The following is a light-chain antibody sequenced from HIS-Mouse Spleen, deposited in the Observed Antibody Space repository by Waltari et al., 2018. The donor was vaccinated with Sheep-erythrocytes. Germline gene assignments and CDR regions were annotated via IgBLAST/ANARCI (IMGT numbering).Light chain of an antibody. CDR2: DVS. CDR1: TMSVGGFTH. V-gene: IGLV2-11*01. J-gene: IGLJ1*01. Sequence: QSALPQPRSVPGSPGHPVHLSRLGTTMSVGGFTHVPWYQQHPGKAPKLMFYDVSKRPSGVPDRFSGSKSGNTASLTISGLQAEDEADYYCCSYAGSYNHVFATGTKVTVL. CDR3: CSYAGSYNHV.